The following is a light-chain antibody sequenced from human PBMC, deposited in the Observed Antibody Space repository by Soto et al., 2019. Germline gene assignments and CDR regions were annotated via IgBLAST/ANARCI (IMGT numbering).Light chain of an antibody. CDR1: QSVSSY. J-gene: IGKJ2*01. CDR2: YAS. Sequence: EIVLTQSPATLSLSPGERATLSCRSSQSVSSYLAWYQQKPDHAPRLLIYYASNRATGIPARLSHGGSGTDFTLAISSLEHEDFATYYCQQRFHWPRFTFDQWTKLEIK. CDR3: QQRFHWPRFT. V-gene: IGKV3-11*01.